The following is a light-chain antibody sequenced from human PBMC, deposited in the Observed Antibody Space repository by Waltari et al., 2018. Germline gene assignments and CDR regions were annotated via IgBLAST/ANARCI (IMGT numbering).Light chain of an antibody. CDR3: QQYDSYPLT. V-gene: IGKV1-5*03. Sequence: DIQMTQYPSTLTASVGDRVTITCRASQSISSWLAWHQQKAGKAPKLRIYKASNLESGVPSRFSGSGSGTEFTLTISSLQPDDVATYFCQQYDSYPLTFGGGTKVQIK. CDR1: QSISSW. J-gene: IGKJ4*01. CDR2: KAS.